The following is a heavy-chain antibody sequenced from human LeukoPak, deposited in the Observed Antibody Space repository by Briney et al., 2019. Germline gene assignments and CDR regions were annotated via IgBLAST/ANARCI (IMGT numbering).Heavy chain of an antibody. D-gene: IGHD6-19*01. Sequence: SETLSLTCTVSGGSISSSNYYWSWIRQPAGKGLEWIGRIYTSGSTNYNPSLKSRVTMSVDTSKNQFSLKLSSVTAADTAVYYCARGKQWLVPDAFDIWGQGTMVTVSS. J-gene: IGHJ3*02. CDR3: ARGKQWLVPDAFDI. CDR2: IYTSGST. CDR1: GGSISSSNYY. V-gene: IGHV4-61*02.